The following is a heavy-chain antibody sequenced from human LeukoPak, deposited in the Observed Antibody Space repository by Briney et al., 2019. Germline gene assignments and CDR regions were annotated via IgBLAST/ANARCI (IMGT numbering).Heavy chain of an antibody. V-gene: IGHV4-30-2*01. J-gene: IGHJ4*02. D-gene: IGHD5-24*01. CDR3: ARGGDGYIPFDY. CDR1: GGSISSGGYS. CDR2: IYHSGST. Sequence: TSETLSLTCAASGGSISSGGYSWSWIRQPPGKGLEWIGYIYHSGSTYYNPSLKSRVTISVDRSKNQFSLKLSSVTAADTAVYYCARGGDGYIPFDYWGQGTLVTVSS.